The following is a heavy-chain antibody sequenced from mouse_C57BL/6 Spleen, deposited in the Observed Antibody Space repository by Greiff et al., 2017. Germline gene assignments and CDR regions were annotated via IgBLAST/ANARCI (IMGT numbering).Heavy chain of an antibody. CDR2: IYPGDGDT. J-gene: IGHJ4*01. V-gene: IGHV1-80*01. Sequence: QVHVKQSGAELVKPGASVKISCKASGYAFSSYWVNWVKQRPGKGLEWIGQIYPGDGDTNYNGKFKGKATLTADKSASTAYMQLSSLTSEDSAVYYCARDLGGDAMDYWGQGTSVTVSS. CDR3: ARDLGGDAMDY. CDR1: GYAFSSYW. D-gene: IGHD1-1*02.